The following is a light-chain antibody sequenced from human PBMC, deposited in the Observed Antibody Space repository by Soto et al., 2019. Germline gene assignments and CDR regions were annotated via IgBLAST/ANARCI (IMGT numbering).Light chain of an antibody. V-gene: IGKV4-1*01. CDR3: QQYYSTPRT. Sequence: DIVLTQSPDSLPVSLGERATINCKSSQSVLYSSNNKNYLAWYQQKPGQPPKLLISWASTRESGVPDRFSGSGSGTDFTLTISSLQAEDVAVYSCQQYYSTPRTFGQGTKVEIK. CDR2: WAS. J-gene: IGKJ1*01. CDR1: QSVLYSSNNKNY.